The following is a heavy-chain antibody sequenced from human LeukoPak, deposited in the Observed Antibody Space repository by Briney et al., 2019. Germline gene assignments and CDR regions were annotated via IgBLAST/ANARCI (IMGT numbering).Heavy chain of an antibody. CDR1: GFTFSSYA. J-gene: IGHJ5*02. CDR2: ISGSGGST. D-gene: IGHD3-22*01. V-gene: IGHV3-23*01. Sequence: PGGSLRLFCAASGFTFSSYAMSWVRQAPGKGLEWVSAISGSGGSTYYADSVKGRFTISRDNSKNTLYLQMNSLRAEDTAVYYCAKDRNYYDSSGYYPNNWFDPWGQGTLVTVSS. CDR3: AKDRNYYDSSGYYPNNWFDP.